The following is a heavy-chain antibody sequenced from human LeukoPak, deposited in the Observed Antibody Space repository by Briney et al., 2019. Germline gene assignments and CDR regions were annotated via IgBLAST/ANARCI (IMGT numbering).Heavy chain of an antibody. V-gene: IGHV3-9*01. CDR1: GFTFDDYA. CDR3: AKAVVLRYFDWLLYFDY. J-gene: IGHJ4*02. CDR2: ISWNSGSI. Sequence: GGSLRLSCAASGFTFDDYAMHWVRQAPGKGLEWVSGISWNSGSIGYADSVKGRFTISRDNAKNSLYLQMNSLRAEDTALYYCAKAVVLRYFDWLLYFDYWGQGTLVTVSS. D-gene: IGHD3-9*01.